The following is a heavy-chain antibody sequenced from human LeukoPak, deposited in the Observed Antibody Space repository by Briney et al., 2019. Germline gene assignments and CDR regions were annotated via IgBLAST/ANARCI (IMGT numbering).Heavy chain of an antibody. Sequence: SETLSLTCTVSDTSINTYYWSCVRQPAGKGLEWIGHIYTTGATNYNTYLKSRVTMSIDTSKNQFSLNLRSVTAADTAVYYCAKVAKYYYGSETYFFFDHWGQGTLVTVSS. D-gene: IGHD3-10*01. J-gene: IGHJ4*02. CDR2: IYTTGAT. V-gene: IGHV4-4*07. CDR3: AKVAKYYYGSETYFFFDH. CDR1: DTSINTYY.